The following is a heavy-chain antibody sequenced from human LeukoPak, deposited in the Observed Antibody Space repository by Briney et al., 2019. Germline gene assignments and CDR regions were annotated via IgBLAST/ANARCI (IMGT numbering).Heavy chain of an antibody. CDR3: ARDLSGVAGYTYGRGIDY. V-gene: IGHV3-48*03. CDR1: GFTFSNYE. J-gene: IGHJ4*02. Sequence: GGSLRLSCAASGFTFSNYEMNWVRQAPGKGLEWVSFISSSDNSIYYADSVKGRFTISRDNAKTSLYLQMNSLRAEDTAVYYCARDLSGVAGYTYGRGIDYWGQGTLVTVSS. CDR2: ISSSDNSI. D-gene: IGHD5-18*01.